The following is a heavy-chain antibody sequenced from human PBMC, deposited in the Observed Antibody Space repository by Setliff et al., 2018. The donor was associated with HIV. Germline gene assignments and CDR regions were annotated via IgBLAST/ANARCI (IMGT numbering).Heavy chain of an antibody. J-gene: IGHJ6*03. Sequence: KPSETLSLTCPVSGVSISSHSWTWIRQPPGKGLEWIGYFYYSGSTNYNPSLKGRVTISADTSENQLSLKLSSVTAADTAVYYCARLTMVRGVRDYYYYYMDVWGKGTTVTVSS. V-gene: IGHV4-59*08. CDR1: GVSISSHS. CDR3: ARLTMVRGVRDYYYYYMDV. D-gene: IGHD3-10*01. CDR2: FYYSGST.